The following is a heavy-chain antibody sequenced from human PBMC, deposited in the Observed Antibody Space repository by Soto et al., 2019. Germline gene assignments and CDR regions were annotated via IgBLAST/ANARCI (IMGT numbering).Heavy chain of an antibody. D-gene: IGHD2-2*01. V-gene: IGHV1-18*01. Sequence: ASVNVSCKTSGYTFSNYGITWVRQAPGQPLEWLGWISLYSDGTNYAQKFQGRVSMTTDTSTTTAYMELRSLRSDDTAVYYCARVVPGAEAWFGPWGQGTMVTVSS. CDR1: GYTFSNYG. CDR2: ISLYSDGT. CDR3: ARVVPGAEAWFGP. J-gene: IGHJ5*02.